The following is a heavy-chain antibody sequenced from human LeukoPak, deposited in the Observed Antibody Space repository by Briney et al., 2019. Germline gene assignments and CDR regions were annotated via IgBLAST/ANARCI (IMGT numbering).Heavy chain of an antibody. D-gene: IGHD2-21*01. J-gene: IGHJ3*02. Sequence: PSETLSLTCTVSGGSISSGGYYWSWIRQPPGKGLEWIGRIYTSGTTNYNPSLKSRVTISVDKSKNQFSLKLSSVTAADTAVYYCARDSRAIPGAFDIWGQGTMVTVSS. CDR1: GGSISSGGYY. CDR2: IYTSGTT. V-gene: IGHV4-61*02. CDR3: ARDSRAIPGAFDI.